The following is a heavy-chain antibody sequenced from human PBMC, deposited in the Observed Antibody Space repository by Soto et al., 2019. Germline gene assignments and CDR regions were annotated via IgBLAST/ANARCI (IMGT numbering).Heavy chain of an antibody. D-gene: IGHD6-13*01. CDR1: GGSISSYY. CDR2: IYTSGST. CDR3: ARDHGAAGPYYYGMDV. Sequence: PSETLSLTCTVSGGSISSYYWSWIRQPAGKGLEWIGRIYTSGSTNYNPSLKSRVTTSVDTSKNQFSLKLSSVTAADTAVYYCARDHGAAGPYYYGMDVWGQGTTVTVSS. V-gene: IGHV4-4*07. J-gene: IGHJ6*02.